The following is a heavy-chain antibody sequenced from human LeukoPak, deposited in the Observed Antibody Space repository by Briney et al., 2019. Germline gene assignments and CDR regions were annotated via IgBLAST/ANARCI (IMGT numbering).Heavy chain of an antibody. CDR3: ARDRFMNPRYLLDY. V-gene: IGHV3-30*09. J-gene: IGHJ4*02. CDR1: GSTFNSYA. D-gene: IGHD3-16*01. Sequence: GGSLRLSCAASGSTFNSYAMHWVRQPPGKGLEWVTVISLDGSNKYYADFVKGRFAISRDNAENTLYLQMNSLTPDDTAIYYCARDRFMNPRYLLDYWGRGTQVTVSS. CDR2: ISLDGSNK.